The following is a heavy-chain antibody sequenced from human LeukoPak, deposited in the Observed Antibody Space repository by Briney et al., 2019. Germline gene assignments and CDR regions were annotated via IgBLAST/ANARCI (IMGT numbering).Heavy chain of an antibody. CDR3: AKELAITLPFDY. CDR1: RFTFNNYA. Sequence: GGSLRPSCAASRFTFNNYAMSWVRQAPGKGLEWVSAISHNGRDTYYADSVQGRFTISRDNSKNMLNLQMDSLLAEDTAVYYCAKELAITLPFDYWGQGTLVTVSS. V-gene: IGHV3-23*01. CDR2: ISHNGRDT. D-gene: IGHD2-21*01. J-gene: IGHJ4*02.